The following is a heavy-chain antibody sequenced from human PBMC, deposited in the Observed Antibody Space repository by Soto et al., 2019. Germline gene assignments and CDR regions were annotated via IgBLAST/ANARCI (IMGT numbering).Heavy chain of an antibody. V-gene: IGHV5-10-1*01. J-gene: IGHJ5*02. D-gene: IGHD3-10*01. CDR1: GYVLTTYW. CDR2: IEPGDSYI. Sequence: PGESLKTSCQGSGYVLTTYWISWVRQMPGKGLEWMWRIEPGDSYINYSPSFQGHVTISVDNSTSTAYLQCHSLKASDTAIYYCARVRVSAFYDNWFDPWGQGTLVTVSS. CDR3: ARVRVSAFYDNWFDP.